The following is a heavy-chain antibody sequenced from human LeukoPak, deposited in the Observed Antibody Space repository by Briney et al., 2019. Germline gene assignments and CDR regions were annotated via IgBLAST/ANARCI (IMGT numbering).Heavy chain of an antibody. CDR1: GYTFTSYG. CDR2: ISAYNGNT. V-gene: IGHV1-18*01. J-gene: IGHJ6*03. Sequence: ASVKVSCKASGYTFTSYGISWVRQAPGQGLEWMGWISAYNGNTNYAQKLQGRFTMTTDTSTSTAYMELRSLRSDDTAVYYCARDPSGGEGYYYYMDVWGKGTTVTVSS. D-gene: IGHD6-19*01. CDR3: ARDPSGGEGYYYYMDV.